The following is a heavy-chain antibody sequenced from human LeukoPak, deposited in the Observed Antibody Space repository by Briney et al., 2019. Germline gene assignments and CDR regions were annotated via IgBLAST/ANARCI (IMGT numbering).Heavy chain of an antibody. D-gene: IGHD4-17*01. CDR3: ARAPGEGWFDP. CDR2: IKQDGSEK. CDR1: GFTFSSYW. V-gene: IGHV3-7*01. Sequence: GGSLRLSCAASGFTFSSYWMSWVRQAPGKGLEWVASIKQDGSEKYYVDSVKGRFTISRDNAKNSLYLQMNSLRAEDTALYYCARAPGEGWFDPWGQGTLVTVSS. J-gene: IGHJ5*02.